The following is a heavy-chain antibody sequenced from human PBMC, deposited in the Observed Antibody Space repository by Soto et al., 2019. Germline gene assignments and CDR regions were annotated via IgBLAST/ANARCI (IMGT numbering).Heavy chain of an antibody. CDR3: ASKGYCSGGSCYSPNAFDI. D-gene: IGHD2-15*01. V-gene: IGHV1-69*13. Sequence: SVKVSCKASGGTFSSYAISWVRQAPGQGLEWMGGFISILGTANYARKFQCRVTITADESTTTAYMELSSLRSEDTALYYCASKGYCSGGSCYSPNAFDIWGRGTMVTVSS. J-gene: IGHJ3*02. CDR1: GGTFSSYA. CDR2: FISILGTA.